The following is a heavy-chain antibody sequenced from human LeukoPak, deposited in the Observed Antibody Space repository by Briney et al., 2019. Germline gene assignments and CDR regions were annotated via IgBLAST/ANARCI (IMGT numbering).Heavy chain of an antibody. CDR3: AKYPASGGYFDY. V-gene: IGHV3-23*01. Sequence: GGSLRLSRAASGFTFSTYSMSWVRLVPGKGLEWVSGISGSGDNTYYTDSVKGRFTISRDNSKNTLYLQMNSLRAEDTAVFYCAKYPASGGYFDYWGQGTLVTVSS. D-gene: IGHD6-13*01. J-gene: IGHJ4*02. CDR2: ISGSGDNT. CDR1: GFTFSTYS.